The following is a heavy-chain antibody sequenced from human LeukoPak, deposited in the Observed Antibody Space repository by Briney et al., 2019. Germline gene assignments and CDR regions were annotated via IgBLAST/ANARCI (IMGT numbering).Heavy chain of an antibody. D-gene: IGHD3-10*01. CDR3: ARAQYYYGSGSYFY. Sequence: GGSLRLSCAASGFTFSSYWMSWVRQAPGKGLEWVANIKQDGSEKYYVDSVKGRFTISRDNAKNSLYLQMNSLRAEDTAVYYCARAQYYYGSGSYFYWGQGTLVTVSS. V-gene: IGHV3-7*01. CDR2: IKQDGSEK. J-gene: IGHJ4*02. CDR1: GFTFSSYW.